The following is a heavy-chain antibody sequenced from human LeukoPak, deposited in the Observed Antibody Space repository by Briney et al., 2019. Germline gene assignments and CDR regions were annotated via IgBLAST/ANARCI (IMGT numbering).Heavy chain of an antibody. V-gene: IGHV4-59*01. Sequence: PSEILSLTCTVSGGSISSYYWSWIRQPPGKGLEWIGYIYYSGSTNYNPSLKSRVTISVDTSKNQFSLKLSSVTAADTAVYYCARANSYVHAFDYWGQGTLVTVSS. CDR1: GGSISSYY. D-gene: IGHD5-18*01. CDR3: ARANSYVHAFDY. CDR2: IYYSGST. J-gene: IGHJ4*02.